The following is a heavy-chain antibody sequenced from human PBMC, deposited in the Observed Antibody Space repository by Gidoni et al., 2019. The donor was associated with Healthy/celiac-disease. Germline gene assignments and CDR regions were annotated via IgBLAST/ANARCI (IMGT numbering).Heavy chain of an antibody. CDR1: GFTFSNPW. D-gene: IGHD3-22*01. V-gene: IGHV3-15*07. CDR2: IKSKTDGGTT. CDR3: TTQPYYYDSSGYYYYDY. Sequence: EVQLVESGGGLVKPGGSLRLSCAASGFTFSNPWMHRVRQAPGKGLGWVGRIKSKTDGGTTDYAAPVKGRFTISRDDSKNTLYLQMNSLKTEDTAVYYCTTQPYYYDSSGYYYYDYWGQGTLVTVSS. J-gene: IGHJ4*02.